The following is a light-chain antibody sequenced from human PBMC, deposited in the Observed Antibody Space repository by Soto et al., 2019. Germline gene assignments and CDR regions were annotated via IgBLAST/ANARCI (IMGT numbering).Light chain of an antibody. Sequence: DLVMTQSPLSLPVTPGEPASISCRSSQSLLHSNGNNYLDWYLQKTGQSPQLLISLGSNRADGVTDRFNGRGSGTDVTVKISRVEAEDVGVYYCMKTLQTPRTFGQGTKVEIK. CDR3: MKTLQTPRT. CDR2: LGS. J-gene: IGKJ1*01. V-gene: IGKV2-28*01. CDR1: QSLLHSNGNNY.